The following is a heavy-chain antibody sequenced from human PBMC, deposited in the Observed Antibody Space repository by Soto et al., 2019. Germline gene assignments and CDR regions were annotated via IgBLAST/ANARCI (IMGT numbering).Heavy chain of an antibody. D-gene: IGHD5-12*01. CDR2: IYWDGGE. V-gene: IGHV2-5*02. CDR3: AHGTHGGSGYHWDS. J-gene: IGHJ4*02. Sequence: QITLKESGPALVKPTETLTLTCSFSGFSLSASGAGVGWIRQPPGKALEWLALIYWDGGERYSPSLKSRLTVTKDTSINHVVLTLTNVDPVDTGTYYCAHGTHGGSGYHWDSWGQGTRVTVSS. CDR1: GFSLSASGAG.